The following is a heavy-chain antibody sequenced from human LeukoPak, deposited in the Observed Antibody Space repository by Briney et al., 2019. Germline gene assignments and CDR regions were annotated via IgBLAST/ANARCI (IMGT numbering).Heavy chain of an antibody. V-gene: IGHV4-34*01. D-gene: IGHD6-6*01. Sequence: PSETLSLTCAVYGGYFSGYYWSWIRQPPGKGLEWIGEINHSGSTNYNPSLKSRVTISVDTSKNQFSLKLSSVTAADTAVYYCARVYSSSSKTHYYYYMDVWGKGTTVTVSS. CDR1: GGYFSGYY. CDR2: INHSGST. J-gene: IGHJ6*03. CDR3: ARVYSSSSKTHYYYYMDV.